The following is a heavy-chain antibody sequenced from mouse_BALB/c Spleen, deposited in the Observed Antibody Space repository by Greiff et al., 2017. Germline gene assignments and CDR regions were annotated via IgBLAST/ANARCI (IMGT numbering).Heavy chain of an antibody. J-gene: IGHJ1*01. V-gene: IGHV5-4*02. D-gene: IGHD2-2*01. Sequence: EVKLVESGGGLVKPGGSLKLSCAASGFTFSDYYMYWVRQTPEKRLEWVATISDGGSYTYYPDSVKGRFTISRDNAKNNLYLQMSSLKSEDTAMYYCARGGGYYRYFDVWGAGTTVTVSS. CDR2: ISDGGSYT. CDR1: GFTFSDYY. CDR3: ARGGGYYRYFDV.